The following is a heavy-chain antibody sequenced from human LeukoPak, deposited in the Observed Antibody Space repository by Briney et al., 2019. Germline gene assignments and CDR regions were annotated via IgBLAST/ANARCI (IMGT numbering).Heavy chain of an antibody. V-gene: IGHV4-38-2*01. J-gene: IGHJ4*02. CDR2: IYHSGST. D-gene: IGHD6-19*01. CDR3: ARRGSGWEVYYFDY. CDR1: GYSISSGYY. Sequence: SETLSLTCAVSGYSISSGYYWGWIRQPPGKGLEWIGSIYHSGSTYYNPSLKSRVTISVDTSTNQFSLKLSSVTAADTAVYYCARRGSGWEVYYFDYWGQGTLVTVSS.